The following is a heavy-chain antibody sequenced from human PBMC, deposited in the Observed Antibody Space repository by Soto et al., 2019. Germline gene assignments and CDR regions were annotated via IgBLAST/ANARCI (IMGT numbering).Heavy chain of an antibody. V-gene: IGHV3-30*04. CDR1: AVSGYSFKNYA. Sequence: QLQLVESGGDVVHPGTSLRLSCAGSAVSGYSFKNYAFHWVRQAPGKGLEWVAVISYDGRDQDYADSVRGRFTISRDNSNNMVYLQMNSLRHEDTATYYCARVLFGHLYDASAPQISVGLWGQGTLVTVSS. CDR2: ISYDGRDQ. D-gene: IGHD2-8*01. CDR3: ARVLFGHLYDASAPQISVGL. J-gene: IGHJ4*02.